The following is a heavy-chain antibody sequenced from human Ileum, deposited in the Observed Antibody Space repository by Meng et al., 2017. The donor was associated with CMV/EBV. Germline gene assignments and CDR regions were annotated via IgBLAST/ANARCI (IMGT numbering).Heavy chain of an antibody. CDR1: GGSLGGGYY. V-gene: IGHV4-61*02. J-gene: IGHJ4*02. CDR3: ARDSAWLIDQ. Sequence: QVQRQGPGPGLVKPSQTLSLTCTVSGGSLGGGYYWNWIRQPAGKGLEWIGRIYTSGSTNYNPSLKSRFTISVDTSKNQFSLNLTSVTAADTAVYYCARDSAWLIDQWGQGTLVTVSS. D-gene: IGHD6-19*01. CDR2: IYTSGST.